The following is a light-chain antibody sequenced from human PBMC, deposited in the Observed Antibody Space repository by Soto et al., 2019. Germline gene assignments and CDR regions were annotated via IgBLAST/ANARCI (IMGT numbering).Light chain of an antibody. CDR2: RAS. CDR1: QSVGSL. Sequence: IVLTQSPGTLSVSPGERATLSCRASQSVGSLLAWYQQKPGQAPRLLIYRASSRAAGISGSFSGSGSGTEFTLTITSLQSEDFAVYYYQQYNEWPITFGQGTRLEI. V-gene: IGKV3-15*01. CDR3: QQYNEWPIT. J-gene: IGKJ5*01.